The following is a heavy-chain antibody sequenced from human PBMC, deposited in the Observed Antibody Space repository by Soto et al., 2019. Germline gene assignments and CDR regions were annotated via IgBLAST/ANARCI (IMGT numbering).Heavy chain of an antibody. Sequence: SATLSLTCAVSGGSITRRSSYWAWIRQPPGRGLEWGGTFYAGNTYPNPSLRSRITIAVDTSKNQFSLKLNSVAAADTAFYYCATTRGLAVGGSFDYWGQGMLVTVSS. D-gene: IGHD3-10*01. J-gene: IGHJ4*02. CDR2: FYAGNT. CDR3: ATTRGLAVGGSFDY. CDR1: GGSITRRSSY. V-gene: IGHV4-39*01.